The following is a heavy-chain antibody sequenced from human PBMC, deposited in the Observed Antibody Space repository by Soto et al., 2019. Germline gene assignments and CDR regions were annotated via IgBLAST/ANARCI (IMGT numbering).Heavy chain of an antibody. CDR3: ATSLWFGTQPEI. V-gene: IGHV4-34*01. J-gene: IGHJ4*02. Sequence: PSETLSLTCAVYGGSFSNNYWTWFRQPPGKGLEWIGEISPSGTTKYIPSLKSRGTISVDTSRKKFLLKVTSVSAADTAVYYCATSLWFGTQPEIWGPGTLVTGSS. D-gene: IGHD3-10*01. CDR1: GGSFSNNY. CDR2: ISPSGTT.